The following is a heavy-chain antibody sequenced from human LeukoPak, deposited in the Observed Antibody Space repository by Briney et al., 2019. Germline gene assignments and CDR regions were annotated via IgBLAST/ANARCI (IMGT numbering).Heavy chain of an antibody. Sequence: SGPTLVNPTQTLTLTCTVSGFSLSTIGLCMSWIRQPPGKALEWLALIDWDDDKYYSTSLKTRLTISKDTSKNQVVLTMTNMDPADTATYYCARIADDFWSGYYLNWFDPWGQGTLVTVSS. CDR2: IDWDDDK. CDR1: GFSLSTIGLC. J-gene: IGHJ5*02. CDR3: ARIADDFWSGYYLNWFDP. D-gene: IGHD3-3*01. V-gene: IGHV2-70*01.